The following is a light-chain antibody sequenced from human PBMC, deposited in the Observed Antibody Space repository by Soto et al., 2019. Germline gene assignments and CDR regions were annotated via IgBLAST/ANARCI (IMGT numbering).Light chain of an antibody. Sequence: EIVMTQSPATLSVSPGERATLSCRASQSVSSNLAWYQQKPGQTPKLLIYVASTRATGIPARFSGSGSGTEFTLTISSLQSKDFAVSYCQQYNVWPLTFGGGTKVEFK. CDR2: VAS. J-gene: IGKJ4*01. V-gene: IGKV3-15*01. CDR3: QQYNVWPLT. CDR1: QSVSSN.